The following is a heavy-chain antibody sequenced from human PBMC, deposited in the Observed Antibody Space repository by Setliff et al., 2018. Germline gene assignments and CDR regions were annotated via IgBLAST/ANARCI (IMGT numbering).Heavy chain of an antibody. CDR1: GDSMTGNH. Sequence: PSETLSLTCTVSGDSMTGNHWSWIRQSPGKGLEWIGYITHSGSTKYNPSLKSRVAITIVASKKQFSLELCSVTAADTAVYYCARLKYYNSGTCWGNWDYYSNMDVWGKGTTVTVSS. J-gene: IGHJ6*03. V-gene: IGHV4-59*01. D-gene: IGHD3-22*01. CDR3: ARLKYYNSGTCWGNWDYYSNMDV. CDR2: ITHSGST.